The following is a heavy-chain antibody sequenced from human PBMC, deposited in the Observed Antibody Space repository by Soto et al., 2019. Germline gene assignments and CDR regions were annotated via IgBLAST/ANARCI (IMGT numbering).Heavy chain of an antibody. V-gene: IGHV3-23*01. CDR1: GFTFSSYA. D-gene: IGHD3-16*01. CDR3: ANPTLGEPWRPHYFAS. J-gene: IGHJ4*02. Sequence: GGSLRLSCAASGFTFSSYAMSWVRQAPGKGLEWVSAISGSGGSTYYADSVKGRFTISRDNSKNTLYLQMNSLRAEDTAVYYCANPTLGEPWRPHYFASWGRGPLVPVSS. CDR2: ISGSGGST.